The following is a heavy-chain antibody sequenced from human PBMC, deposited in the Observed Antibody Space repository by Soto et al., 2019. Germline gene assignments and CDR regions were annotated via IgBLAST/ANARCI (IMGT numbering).Heavy chain of an antibody. CDR2: IYYSGST. CDR1: GGSISSYY. J-gene: IGHJ6*03. CDR3: ARRRYSSLSSDAYYMDV. V-gene: IGHV4-59*08. D-gene: IGHD6-6*01. Sequence: PSETLSLTCTVSGGSISSYYWSWIRQPPGKGLEWIGYIYYSGSTNYNPSLKSRVTISVDTSKNQFSLKLSSVTAADTAVYYCARRRYSSLSSDAYYMDVWGKGTTVTVSS.